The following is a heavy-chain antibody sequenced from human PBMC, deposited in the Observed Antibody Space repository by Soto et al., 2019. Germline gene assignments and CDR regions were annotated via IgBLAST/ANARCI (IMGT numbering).Heavy chain of an antibody. D-gene: IGHD5-12*01. V-gene: IGHV5-51*01. CDR2: IYPGDSDT. Sequence: GESLKISCKGSGYDFTNHWIGWVRQTPGKGLEWLGNIYPGDSDTSYSPSFHGHVTISVDKSISTAYLQWSSLAASDTAMYYCTRRAEVAIANDYWGQGTLVTVSS. J-gene: IGHJ4*02. CDR3: TRRAEVAIANDY. CDR1: GYDFTNHW.